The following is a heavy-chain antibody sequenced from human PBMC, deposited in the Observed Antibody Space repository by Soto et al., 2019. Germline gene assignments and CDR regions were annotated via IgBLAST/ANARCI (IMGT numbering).Heavy chain of an antibody. CDR3: ASTDHPQANYAAAY. D-gene: IGHD2-2*01. Sequence: SDTLSLTCTVSGGSISISSYYWGWILQPPGKGLEWIGSIYYSGSTYYNPSLKSRVTISVDTSKNQFSLKLSSVTAADTAVYYCASTDHPQANYAAAYWGQGTLVTVSS. CDR1: GGSISISSYY. CDR2: IYYSGST. J-gene: IGHJ4*02. V-gene: IGHV4-39*01.